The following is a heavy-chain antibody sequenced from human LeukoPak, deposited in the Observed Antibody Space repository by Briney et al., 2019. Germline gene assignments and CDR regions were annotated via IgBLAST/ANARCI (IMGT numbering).Heavy chain of an antibody. D-gene: IGHD4-11*01. V-gene: IGHV3-30*01. CDR1: GFTFRNYA. Sequence: GKSLRLSCAASGFTFRNYAMHWICQAPGKGLEWVSVISDDGSDKFFADSVKGRFSISRDNSRNTVYLQMNSLRAEDTAVYYCAKILTTKQLLFDAFDMWGQGTMVTVSS. CDR2: ISDDGSDK. CDR3: AKILTTKQLLFDAFDM. J-gene: IGHJ3*02.